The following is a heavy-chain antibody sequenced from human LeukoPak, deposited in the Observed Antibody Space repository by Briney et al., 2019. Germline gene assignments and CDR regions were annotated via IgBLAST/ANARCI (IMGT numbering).Heavy chain of an antibody. CDR2: IYYSGST. V-gene: IGHV4-59*01. CDR1: GGSISSYY. J-gene: IGHJ5*02. D-gene: IGHD3-16*01. Sequence: SETLSLTCTVSGGSISSYYWSWIRQSPGKGLEWIGYIYYSGSTNYNPSLKSRVTISVDTSKNQFSLKLSSVTAADTAVYYCARGRLNNWFDPWGQGTLVTVSS. CDR3: ARGRLNNWFDP.